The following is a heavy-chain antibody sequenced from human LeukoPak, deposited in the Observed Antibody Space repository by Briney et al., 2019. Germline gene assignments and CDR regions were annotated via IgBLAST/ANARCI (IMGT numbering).Heavy chain of an antibody. CDR3: ARDRDGYNFRFDY. J-gene: IGHJ4*02. CDR2: IYTSGST. D-gene: IGHD5-24*01. CDR1: GGSISSGSYD. V-gene: IGHV4-61*02. Sequence: SQTLSLTCTVSGGSISSGSYDWGWIRQPAGKGLEWIGRIYTSGSTNYNPSLKSRVTISLDTSKNQFSLRLNSVTAADTAVYYCARDRDGYNFRFDYWGQGTLVTVSS.